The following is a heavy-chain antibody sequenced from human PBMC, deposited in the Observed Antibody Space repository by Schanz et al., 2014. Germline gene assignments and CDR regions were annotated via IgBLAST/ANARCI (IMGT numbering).Heavy chain of an antibody. V-gene: IGHV4-39*07. CDR2: IFFRGST. J-gene: IGHJ6*02. Sequence: QLQLQESGPGLVKPSETLSLTCTVSGDSISSSRYCWGWIRQPPGKGLEWIGYIFFRGSTYYNPSLKSRVTISIDTSKNQFSLRLPSVTAADTAVYYCYGMDVWGQGTTVTVSS. CDR1: GDSISSSRYC. CDR3: YGMDV.